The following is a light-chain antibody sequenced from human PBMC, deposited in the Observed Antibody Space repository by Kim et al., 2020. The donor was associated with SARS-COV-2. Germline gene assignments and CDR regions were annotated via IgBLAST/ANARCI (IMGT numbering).Light chain of an antibody. J-gene: IGLJ3*02. Sequence: GHSFTISCSGTSSDVGGSNFVSWYQQHPGKAPKLMISDVSGRPSGVSNRFSGSKSGNTASLTISGLQAEDEADYYCSSNTSSSTVVFGGGTQLTVL. V-gene: IGLV2-14*03. CDR3: SSNTSSSTVV. CDR1: SSDVGGSNF. CDR2: DVS.